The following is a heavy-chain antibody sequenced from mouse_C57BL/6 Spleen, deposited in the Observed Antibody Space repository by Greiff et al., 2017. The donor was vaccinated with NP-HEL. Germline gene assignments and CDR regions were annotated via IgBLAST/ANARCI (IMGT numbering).Heavy chain of an antibody. CDR3: ARGYDVGWYFDV. CDR1: GYTFTDYN. D-gene: IGHD2-2*01. Sequence: VHVKQSGPELVKPGASVKMSCKASGYTFTDYNMHWVKQSHGKSLEWIGYINPNNGGTSYNQKFKGKATLTVNKSSSTAYMELRSLTSEDSAVYYCARGYDVGWYFDVWGTGTTVTVSS. J-gene: IGHJ1*03. CDR2: INPNNGGT. V-gene: IGHV1-22*01.